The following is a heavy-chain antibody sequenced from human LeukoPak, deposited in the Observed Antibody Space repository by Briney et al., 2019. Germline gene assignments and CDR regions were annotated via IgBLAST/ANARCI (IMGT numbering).Heavy chain of an antibody. V-gene: IGHV4-34*01. J-gene: IGHJ4*02. Sequence: SETLSLTCAVYGGSFSGYYWSWIRRPPGKGLEWIGEINHSGSTNYNPSLKSRVTISVDTSKNQFSLKLSSVTAADTAVYYCARRINWGSPPRGLDYWGQGTLVTVSS. D-gene: IGHD7-27*01. CDR2: INHSGST. CDR1: GGSFSGYY. CDR3: ARRINWGSPPRGLDY.